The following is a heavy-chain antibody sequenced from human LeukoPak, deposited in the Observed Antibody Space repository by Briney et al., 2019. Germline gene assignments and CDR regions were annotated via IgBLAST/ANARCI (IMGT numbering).Heavy chain of an antibody. Sequence: SETLSLTCTVSGGSISSSSYYWGLIRQPPGKGLEWIGSIYYSGSTYYNPSLKSRVTISVDTSKNQFSLKLSSVTAADTAVYYCARFNRVTMVRGVIIGGFDYWGQGTLVTVSS. D-gene: IGHD3-10*01. CDR1: GGSISSSSYY. V-gene: IGHV4-39*01. CDR3: ARFNRVTMVRGVIIGGFDY. J-gene: IGHJ4*02. CDR2: IYYSGST.